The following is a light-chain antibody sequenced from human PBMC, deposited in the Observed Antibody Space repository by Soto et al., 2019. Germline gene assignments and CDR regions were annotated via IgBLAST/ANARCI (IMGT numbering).Light chain of an antibody. V-gene: IGLV1-51*01. CDR3: GSWDSSLSAYV. CDR1: SSNIGNNF. Sequence: SALTQPPSVSAAPGQKVTISCSGSSSNIGNNFVSWFQQLPGAAPKVLIYDNDKRPSGIPDRFSGSKSGTSATLGITGFQTGDEADYYCGSWDSSLSAYVFGTGTKVTVL. J-gene: IGLJ1*01. CDR2: DND.